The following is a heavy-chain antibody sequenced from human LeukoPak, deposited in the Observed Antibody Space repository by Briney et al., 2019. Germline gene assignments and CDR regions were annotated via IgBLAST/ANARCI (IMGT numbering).Heavy chain of an antibody. J-gene: IGHJ4*02. Sequence: ASVKVSCKASGGTFSSYAISWVRQAPGQGLEWMGWISAYNGNTNYAQKLQGRVTMTTDTSTSTAYMELRSLRSDDTAVYYCARDFGIAARSSFDYWGQGTLVTVSS. CDR1: GGTFSSYA. CDR3: ARDFGIAARSSFDY. CDR2: ISAYNGNT. D-gene: IGHD6-6*01. V-gene: IGHV1-18*01.